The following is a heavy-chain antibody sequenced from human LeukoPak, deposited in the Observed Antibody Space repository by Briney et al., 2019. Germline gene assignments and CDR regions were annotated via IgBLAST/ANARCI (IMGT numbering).Heavy chain of an antibody. J-gene: IGHJ4*02. V-gene: IGHV1-2*02. CDR3: ARNPPYCTSTDCYNDY. CDR1: GCTFTIYY. CDR2: INPNSGAT. D-gene: IGHD2-2*02. Sequence: ASVKVSFKASGCTFTIYYMHWVRQAPGQGLEWVGWINPNSGATTYAQRFQGRVTMTRDTSISTAYMELSGLTSDDTGVYYCARNPPYCTSTDCYNDYWGQGTLVTVSS.